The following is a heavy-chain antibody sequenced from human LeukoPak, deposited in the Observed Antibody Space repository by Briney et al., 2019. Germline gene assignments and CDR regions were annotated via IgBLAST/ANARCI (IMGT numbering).Heavy chain of an antibody. CDR3: AREAERTQYYYDSSGSAVDAFDI. J-gene: IGHJ3*02. CDR1: GYTFTGYY. V-gene: IGHV1-2*02. Sequence: ASVKVSCKASGYTFTGYYMHWVRQAPGQGLEWMGWINPNSGGTNYAQKFQGRVTMTRDTSISTAYMELSRLRSDDTAVYYCAREAERTQYYYDSSGSAVDAFDIWGQGTMVTVSS. D-gene: IGHD3-22*01. CDR2: INPNSGGT.